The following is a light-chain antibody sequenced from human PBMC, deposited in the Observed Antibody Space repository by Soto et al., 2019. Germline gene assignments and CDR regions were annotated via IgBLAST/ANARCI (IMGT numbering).Light chain of an antibody. CDR3: SSYASSIHWV. CDR2: EVN. V-gene: IGLV2-8*01. Sequence: QSVLTQPPSASGSPGQSVTISCTGTSSDIGAYNHVSWFQQHPGKAPKLMIFEVNKRPSGVPDRFSGSKSGDTASLTVSGLQAEDEAYYYCSSYASSIHWVFGGGTKLTVL. CDR1: SSDIGAYNH. J-gene: IGLJ2*01.